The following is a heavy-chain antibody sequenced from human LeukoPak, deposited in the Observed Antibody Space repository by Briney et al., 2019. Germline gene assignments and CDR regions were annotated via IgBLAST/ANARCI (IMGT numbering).Heavy chain of an antibody. D-gene: IGHD6-13*01. CDR3: ALTWEWQQLVGGAFDI. CDR1: GYTFTSYY. Sequence: ASVKVSCKASGYTFTSYYMHWVRQAPRQGLEWMGIINPSGGSTSYAQKFQGRVTMTRDTSTSTVYMELSSLRSEDTAVHYCALTWEWQQLVGGAFDIWGQGTMVTVSS. J-gene: IGHJ3*02. CDR2: INPSGGST. V-gene: IGHV1-46*01.